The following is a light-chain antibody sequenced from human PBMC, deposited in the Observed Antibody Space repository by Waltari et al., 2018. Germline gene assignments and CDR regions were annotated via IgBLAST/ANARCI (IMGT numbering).Light chain of an antibody. V-gene: IGLV2-23*03. Sequence: QSALTQPASVSGSPGQSITISCTGTSSDVGSYTLVSWYQQHPGKAPKLMIYEGNKRPSGVSNRFSGSKSGNTASLTISGLQAEDEADYYCCSYAGSSTFPYVFGTGTKVTVL. CDR3: CSYAGSSTFPYV. CDR1: SSDVGSYTL. J-gene: IGLJ1*01. CDR2: EGN.